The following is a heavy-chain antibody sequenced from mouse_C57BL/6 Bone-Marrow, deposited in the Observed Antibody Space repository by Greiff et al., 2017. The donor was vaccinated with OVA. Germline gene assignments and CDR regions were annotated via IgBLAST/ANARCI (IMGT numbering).Heavy chain of an antibody. Sequence: EVKVVESGPVLVKPGASVKMSCKASGYTFTDYYMNWVKQSHGKSLEWIGVINPYNGGTSYNQKFKGKATLTVDKSSSTAYMELNSLTSEDSAVYYCARDYGSYFDYWGQGTTLTVSS. V-gene: IGHV1-19*01. J-gene: IGHJ2*01. CDR3: ARDYGSYFDY. D-gene: IGHD1-1*01. CDR1: GYTFTDYY. CDR2: INPYNGGT.